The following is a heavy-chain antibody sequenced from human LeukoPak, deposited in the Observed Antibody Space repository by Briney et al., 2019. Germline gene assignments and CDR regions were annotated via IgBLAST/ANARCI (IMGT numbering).Heavy chain of an antibody. CDR1: GDSVSSNSAA. D-gene: IGHD2-8*01. CDR3: ARSVSPPFTKPEYCTNGVCYPFDY. J-gene: IGHJ4*02. Sequence: SQTLSLTCAISGDSVSSNSAAWNWIRQSPSRGLEWLGRTYYRSKWYNDYAVSVKSRITINPDTSKNQFSLQLNSVTPEDTAVYYCARSVSPPFTKPEYCTNGVCYPFDYWGQGTLVTVSS. CDR2: TYYRSKWYN. V-gene: IGHV6-1*01.